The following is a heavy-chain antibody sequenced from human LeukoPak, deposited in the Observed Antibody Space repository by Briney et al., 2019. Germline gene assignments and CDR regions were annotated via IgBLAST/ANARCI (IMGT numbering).Heavy chain of an antibody. CDR2: IYYSGST. J-gene: IGHJ4*02. Sequence: SETLSLTCTVSGGSISSGGFYWSWIRQHPGKGLEWIGYIYYSGSTNYNPSLKSRVTISVDTSKNQFSLRLSSVTAADTAVYYCARGIDFASFDYWGQGTLVTVSS. CDR3: ARGIDFASFDY. D-gene: IGHD3/OR15-3a*01. CDR1: GGSISSGGFY. V-gene: IGHV4-61*08.